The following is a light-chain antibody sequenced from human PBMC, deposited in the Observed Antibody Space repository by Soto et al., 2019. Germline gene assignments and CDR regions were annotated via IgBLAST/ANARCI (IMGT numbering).Light chain of an antibody. J-gene: IGKJ2*01. CDR2: GAT. V-gene: IGKV1-39*01. CDR1: QTVESY. CDR3: EQCYSTPYT. Sequence: DIQMTQSPSSLSASIGDRVTITCRASQTVESYLNGYQHKPGKAPQLLISGATTLRGGVPSRFSGIASGPDFTLTISSLQPEDVATYYCEQCYSTPYTFGQGTKL.